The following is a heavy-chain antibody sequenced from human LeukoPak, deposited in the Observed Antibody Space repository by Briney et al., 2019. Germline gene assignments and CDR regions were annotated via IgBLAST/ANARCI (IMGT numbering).Heavy chain of an antibody. D-gene: IGHD6-19*01. CDR1: GGSMSNYY. CDR2: IHYSGGT. CDR3: ARGAGWYDS. V-gene: IGHV4-59*01. J-gene: IGHJ5*01. Sequence: PSETLSLTCTVSGGSMSNYYWSWLRQPPGEGLEWIGYIHYSGGTNCNPSLKSRVTISVDTSKNHFSLKLSSVTAADTALYYCARGAGWYDSWGQGNLVTVSS.